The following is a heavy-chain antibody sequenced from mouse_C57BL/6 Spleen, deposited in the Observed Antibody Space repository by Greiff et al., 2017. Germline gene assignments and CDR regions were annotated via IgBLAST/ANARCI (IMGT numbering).Heavy chain of an antibody. D-gene: IGHD2-4*01. V-gene: IGHV1-81*01. CDR3: ARNYDWGFAY. CDR2: IYPRSGNT. J-gene: IGHJ3*01. CDR1: GYTFTSYG. Sequence: VQLQQSGAELARPGASVKLSCKASGYTFTSYGISWVKQRTGQGLEWIGEIYPRSGNTYYNEKFKGKATLTADKSSSTAYMELRSLTSEDSAVYFCARNYDWGFAYWGQGTLVTVSA.